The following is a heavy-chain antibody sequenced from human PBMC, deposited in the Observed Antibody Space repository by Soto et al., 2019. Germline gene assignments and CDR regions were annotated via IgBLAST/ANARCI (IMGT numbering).Heavy chain of an antibody. CDR3: AKAGGKYYYDAVDY. Sequence: PGGSLRLSCAASGFTFSSYAMSWVRQAPGKGLEWVSAISGSGGSTYYADSVEGRFTISRDNSKNTLYLQMNSLRAEDTAVYYCAKAGGKYYYDAVDYWGQGTLVTVSS. CDR1: GFTFSSYA. CDR2: ISGSGGST. V-gene: IGHV3-23*01. D-gene: IGHD3-22*01. J-gene: IGHJ4*02.